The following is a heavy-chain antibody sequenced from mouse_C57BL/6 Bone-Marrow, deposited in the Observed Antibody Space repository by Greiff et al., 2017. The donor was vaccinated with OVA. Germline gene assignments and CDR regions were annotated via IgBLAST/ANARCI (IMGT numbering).Heavy chain of an antibody. V-gene: IGHV1-5*01. J-gene: IGHJ3*01. CDR2: IYPGNSDT. D-gene: IGHD1-1*01. Sequence: EVQLQQSGAELARPGASVKMSCKASGYTFTSYTMHWVKQRPGQGLEWIGAIYPGNSDTSYNQKFKGKAKLTAVTSASTAYMELSSLTNEDSAVYYCTGFIPSWFAYWGQGTLVTVSA. CDR3: TGFIPSWFAY. CDR1: GYTFTSYT.